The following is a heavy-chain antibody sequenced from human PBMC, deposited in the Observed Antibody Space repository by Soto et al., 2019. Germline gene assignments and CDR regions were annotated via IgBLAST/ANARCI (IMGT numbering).Heavy chain of an antibody. CDR1: GYLFTSYY. CDR2: INPSSGGI. D-gene: IGHD1-20*01. CDR3: ARAIKVNWNPDH. J-gene: IGHJ4*02. V-gene: IGHV1-46*01. Sequence: QVQLEQSGAEVKKPGASVKVSCKASGYLFTSYYMHWVRQAPGQGPEWMGIINPSSGGISYAQKFQGRVTMTRDTSASTVYMELSSLRSEDTAVYYCARAIKVNWNPDHWGQVTLVTVSS.